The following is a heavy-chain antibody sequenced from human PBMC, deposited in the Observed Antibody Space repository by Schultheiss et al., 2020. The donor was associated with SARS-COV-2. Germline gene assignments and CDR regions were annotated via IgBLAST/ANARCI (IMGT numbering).Heavy chain of an antibody. CDR2: ISSSGTYT. D-gene: IGHD3-9*01. CDR3: AKGGGTYYDILTGYYLNNAHDAFDI. Sequence: GGSLRLSCAASGLTLSDYYTSWIRQAPGKGLEWVSYISSSGTYTNYADSVRGRFTISRDNAKKSLYLHMNSLIAEDTAVYYCAKGGGTYYDILTGYYLNNAHDAFDIWGQGTMVTVSS. V-gene: IGHV3-11*06. J-gene: IGHJ3*02. CDR1: GLTLSDYY.